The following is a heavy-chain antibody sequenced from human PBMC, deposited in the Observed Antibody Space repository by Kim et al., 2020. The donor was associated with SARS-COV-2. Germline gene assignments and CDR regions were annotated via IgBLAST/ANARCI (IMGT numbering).Heavy chain of an antibody. CDR3: ARATGPRYCSSTSCYRTYYFDY. D-gene: IGHD2-2*01. J-gene: IGHJ4*02. CDR1: GYTFTSYA. CDR2: INAGHGDT. V-gene: IGHV1-3*01. Sequence: ASVKVSCKASGYTFTSYAMHWVRQAPGQRLEWMGWINAGHGDTKYSQKFQGRVTITRDTSASTAYMELSSLRSEDTAVYYCARATGPRYCSSTSCYRTYYFDYWGQGTLVTVSS.